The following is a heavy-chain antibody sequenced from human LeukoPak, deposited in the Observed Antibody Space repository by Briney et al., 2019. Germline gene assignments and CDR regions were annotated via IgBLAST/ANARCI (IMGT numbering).Heavy chain of an antibody. D-gene: IGHD1-1*01. CDR1: GYSISSGYY. Sequence: SETLSLTCTVSGYSISSGYYWGWIRQPPGKGLEWIGSIYHSGSTYYNPSLKSRVTISVDTSKNQFSLKLSSVTAADTAVYYCARATGTTAHKWGPNDAFDIWGQGTMVTVSS. CDR3: ARATGTTAHKWGPNDAFDI. J-gene: IGHJ3*02. V-gene: IGHV4-38-2*02. CDR2: IYHSGST.